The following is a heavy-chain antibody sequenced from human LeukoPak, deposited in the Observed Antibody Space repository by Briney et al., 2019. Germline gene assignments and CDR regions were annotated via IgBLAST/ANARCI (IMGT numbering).Heavy chain of an antibody. J-gene: IGHJ4*02. CDR3: ARGALGRGYYRVIGRGNFDY. Sequence: SETLSLTCAVYGGSFSGYYWSWIRQPPGKGLEWIGEINHSGSTNYNPSLKSRVTISVDTSKNQFSLKLSSVTAADTAVYYCARGALGRGYYRVIGRGNFDYWGQGTLVTVSS. V-gene: IGHV4-34*01. D-gene: IGHD3-22*01. CDR1: GGSFSGYY. CDR2: INHSGST.